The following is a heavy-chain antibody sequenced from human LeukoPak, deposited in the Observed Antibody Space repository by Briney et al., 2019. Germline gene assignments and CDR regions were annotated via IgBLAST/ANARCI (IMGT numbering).Heavy chain of an antibody. CDR1: GYTFTGYY. Sequence: ASVKVSCKASGYTFTGYYMHWVRQAPGQGLEWMGWMNPNSGNTGYAQKFQGRATMTRNTSISTAYMELSSLRSEDTAVYYCARGASRGMKWLLFSTWGQGTLVTVSS. CDR3: ARGASRGMKWLLFST. V-gene: IGHV1-8*02. CDR2: MNPNSGNT. D-gene: IGHD3-3*01. J-gene: IGHJ4*02.